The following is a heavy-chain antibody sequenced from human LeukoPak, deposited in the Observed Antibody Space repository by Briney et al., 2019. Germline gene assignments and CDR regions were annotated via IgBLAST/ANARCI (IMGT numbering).Heavy chain of an antibody. J-gene: IGHJ4*02. D-gene: IGHD3-10*01. CDR1: GGTFSSYA. CDR3: AREEVGYGSGSYYGD. CDR2: IIPIFGTA. Sequence: ASVKVSCKASGGTFSSYAISWVRQAPGQGLEWMGGIIPIFGTANYAQKFQGRVTITADESTSTAYMELSSLRSEDTAVYYCAREEVGYGSGSYYGDWGQGTLVTVSS. V-gene: IGHV1-69*13.